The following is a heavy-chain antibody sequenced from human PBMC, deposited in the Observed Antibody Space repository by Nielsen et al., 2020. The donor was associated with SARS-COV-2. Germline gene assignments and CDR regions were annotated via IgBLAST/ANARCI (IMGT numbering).Heavy chain of an antibody. CDR3: ARFYSYSTVSEEFDY. Sequence: GGSLRLSCAASGFTFSSYGMHWVRQAPGKGLEWVAVISYDGSNEYYADSVKGRFTISRDNSKNTPYLQMNSLRAEDTAVYYCARFYSYSTVSEEFDYWGQGTLVTVSS. V-gene: IGHV3-30*03. CDR2: ISYDGSNE. CDR1: GFTFSSYG. D-gene: IGHD4-17*01. J-gene: IGHJ4*02.